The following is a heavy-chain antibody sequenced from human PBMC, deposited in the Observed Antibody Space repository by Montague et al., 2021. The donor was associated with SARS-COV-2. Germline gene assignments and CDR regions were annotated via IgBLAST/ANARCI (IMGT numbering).Heavy chain of an antibody. J-gene: IGHJ6*02. V-gene: IGHV4-39*01. CDR3: ARGPSPPAIAAYDYGMDV. D-gene: IGHD6-6*01. CDR2: VYESGRT. Sequence: SETLSLTCTVSGGSISSSIDYWGWIRQPPGKGLEWIGSVYESGRTYYNPSLKSRVTISVDTSQNRFSLKLRSVTAADTAVYYCARGPSPPAIAAYDYGMDVWAKGPRSPSP. CDR1: GGSISSSIDY.